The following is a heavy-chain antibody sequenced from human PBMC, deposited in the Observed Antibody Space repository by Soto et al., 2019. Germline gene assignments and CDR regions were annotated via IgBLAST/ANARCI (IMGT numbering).Heavy chain of an antibody. Sequence: SGPTLVHPTQTLTLTCTFSGFSLSTSGVGVGWIRQPPGKALEWLALIYWDDDRSYSPSPKGEVTITKDTSKNQVVLKMHNMDPVDTATYYCAHSRTCGGDCYVCLGWGQGTLVTVSS. CDR1: GFSLSTSGVG. CDR3: AHSRTCGGDCYVCLG. V-gene: IGHV2-5*02. D-gene: IGHD2-21*01. J-gene: IGHJ4*02. CDR2: IYWDDDR.